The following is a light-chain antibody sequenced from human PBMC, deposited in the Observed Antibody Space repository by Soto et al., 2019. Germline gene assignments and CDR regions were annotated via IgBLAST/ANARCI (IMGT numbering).Light chain of an antibody. J-gene: IGKJ5*01. CDR3: QQYYSTPLPT. CDR2: WAS. CDR1: QSVLYSSNNKNY. V-gene: IGKV4-1*01. Sequence: DIVMTQSPDSLAVSLGERATINCKSSQSVLYSSNNKNYLAWYQQKPGQPPKLLIYWASTRESGVPDRFSGSGSGTDFTLTISSLQAEAVAVYYCQQYYSTPLPTFGQGTRLEIK.